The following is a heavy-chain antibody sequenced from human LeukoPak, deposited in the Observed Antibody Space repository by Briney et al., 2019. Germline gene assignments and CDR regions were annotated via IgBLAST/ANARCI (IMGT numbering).Heavy chain of an antibody. V-gene: IGHV3-30*03. D-gene: IGHD6-19*01. Sequence: PGGSLRLSCAASGFTFSSYGMHWVRQAPGKGLEWVAVISYDGSNKYYADSVKGRFTISRDNSKNTLYLQMNSLRAEDTAVYYCARDKDDSSGWYLDYWGQGTLVTVSS. CDR3: ARDKDDSSGWYLDY. CDR1: GFTFSSYG. CDR2: ISYDGSNK. J-gene: IGHJ4*02.